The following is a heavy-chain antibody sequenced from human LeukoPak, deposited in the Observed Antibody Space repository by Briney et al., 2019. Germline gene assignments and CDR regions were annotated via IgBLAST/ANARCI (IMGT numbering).Heavy chain of an antibody. J-gene: IGHJ4*02. Sequence: GVSVKVSCKASGYTFTSYDINWVRQATGQGLEWTGWMNPNSGNTGYAQKFQGRVTMTRDTSISTAYMELSSLRSEDTAVYYCARNTAVAGTGFDYWGQGTLVTVSS. V-gene: IGHV1-8*01. D-gene: IGHD6-19*01. CDR2: MNPNSGNT. CDR1: GYTFTSYD. CDR3: ARNTAVAGTGFDY.